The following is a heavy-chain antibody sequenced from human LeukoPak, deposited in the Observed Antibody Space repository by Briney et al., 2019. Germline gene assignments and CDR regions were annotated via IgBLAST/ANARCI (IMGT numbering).Heavy chain of an antibody. Sequence: GGSLRLSCAASGFTFDDYDMHWVRQAPGKGLEWVSLISGDGGSTYYAESVQGRFTISRDNSKNSLYLQMNRLRTEETALYYCATDSYGHPRFDYWGQGTLVTVSS. CDR2: ISGDGGST. D-gene: IGHD5-18*01. V-gene: IGHV3-43*02. CDR1: GFTFDDYD. J-gene: IGHJ4*02. CDR3: ATDSYGHPRFDY.